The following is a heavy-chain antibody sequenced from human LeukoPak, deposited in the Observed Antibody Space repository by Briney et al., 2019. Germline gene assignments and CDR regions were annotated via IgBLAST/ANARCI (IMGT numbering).Heavy chain of an antibody. CDR1: GFSFPSHS. CDR3: ARDCGTFGVVDS. Sequence: PGGSLRLSCAASGFSFPSHSFHWVRQSPGKGLEWVAYIGTSSSTIYQAKSVKGRFSISRDNAKNSLFLQMDSLRVEDTAVYYCARDCGTFGVVDSWGQGTLVAVSS. V-gene: IGHV3-48*04. D-gene: IGHD3-3*01. J-gene: IGHJ4*02. CDR2: IGTSSSTI.